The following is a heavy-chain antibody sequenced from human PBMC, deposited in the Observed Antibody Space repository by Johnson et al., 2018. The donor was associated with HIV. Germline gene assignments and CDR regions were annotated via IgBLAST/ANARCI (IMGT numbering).Heavy chain of an antibody. D-gene: IGHD1-26*01. J-gene: IGHJ3*02. CDR3: ARDRPSGSYYVDAFDI. Sequence: QEKLVESGGGVVQPGKSLTLSCVGSGLSFSNFGIHWVRQAPGKGPEWVAVISFDGNLKKYADSVKGRFTISRDNSKNTRYLQMNSLRAEDTAVYYCARDRPSGSYYVDAFDIWGQGTMVTVSS. CDR2: ISFDGNLK. V-gene: IGHV3-30*03. CDR1: GLSFSNFG.